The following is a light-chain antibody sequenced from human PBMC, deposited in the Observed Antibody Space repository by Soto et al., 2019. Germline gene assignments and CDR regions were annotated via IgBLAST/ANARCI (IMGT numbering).Light chain of an antibody. Sequence: DVVMTQTPLSLSVAPGQPASISCKSSQSLLHITGETFLFWYLQKPGQSPQLLIYEVSTRVSGVPDRFSGSGSGTDFTLEISRVETDDVGIYYCQQRSNWPPTITFGQGTRLEIK. CDR1: QSLLHITGETF. J-gene: IGKJ5*01. V-gene: IGKV2-29*01. CDR3: QQRSNWPPTIT. CDR2: EVS.